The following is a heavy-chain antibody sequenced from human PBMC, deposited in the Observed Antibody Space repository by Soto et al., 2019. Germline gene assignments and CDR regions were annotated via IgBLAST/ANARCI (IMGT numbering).Heavy chain of an antibody. CDR1: GFTFSTYG. CDR2: ISYDGSNK. D-gene: IGHD5-18*01. J-gene: IGHJ4*02. CDR3: AKGLSYSGIDY. Sequence: QVQLVESGGGVVQPGRFLRLSCVASGFTFSTYGMHWVRQAPGKGLEWVAVISYDGSNKYYADSVKGRFTISRDNSKNTLYLQMSSLRAEDTAVYYCAKGLSYSGIDYWGQGTLVTVSS. V-gene: IGHV3-30*18.